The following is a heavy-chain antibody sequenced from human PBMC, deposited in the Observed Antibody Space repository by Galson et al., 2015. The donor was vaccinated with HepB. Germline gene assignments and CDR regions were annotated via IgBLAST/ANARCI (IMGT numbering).Heavy chain of an antibody. V-gene: IGHV3-30*02. Sequence: SLRLSCAASGFTFSSYGMHWVRQAPGKGLEWVAFIRYDGSNKYYADSVKGRFTISRDNSKNTLYLQMNSLRAEDTAVYYCAKDVSSYYDSSGYYFDYWGQGTLVTVSS. CDR1: GFTFSSYG. D-gene: IGHD3-22*01. CDR3: AKDVSSYYDSSGYYFDY. CDR2: IRYDGSNK. J-gene: IGHJ4*02.